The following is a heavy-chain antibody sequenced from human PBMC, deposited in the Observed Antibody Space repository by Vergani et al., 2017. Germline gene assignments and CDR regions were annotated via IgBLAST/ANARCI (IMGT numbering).Heavy chain of an antibody. CDR2: INHSGST. CDR1: GGSISSGSYY. CDR3: ARGLYYDFWSGYYRDY. D-gene: IGHD3-3*01. V-gene: IGHV4-39*07. Sequence: QVQLQESGPGLVKPSQTLSLTCTVSGGSISSGSYYWSWIRQPPGKGLEWIGEINHSGSTNYNPSLKSRVTISVDTSKNQFSLKLSSVTAADTAVYYCARGLYYDFWSGYYRDYWGQGTLVTVSS. J-gene: IGHJ4*02.